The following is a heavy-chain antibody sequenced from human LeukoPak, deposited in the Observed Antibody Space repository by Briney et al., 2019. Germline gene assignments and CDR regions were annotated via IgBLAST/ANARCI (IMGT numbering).Heavy chain of an antibody. Sequence: GGSLRLSCVASGFPFSSYWMTWVRQAPGKGLEWVSAISGSGGSTYYADSVKGRFTISRDNSKITLYLQMNSLRAEDTAVYYCAKETRNRGVDPWGQGTLVTVSS. D-gene: IGHD1-14*01. CDR2: ISGSGGST. CDR1: GFPFSSYW. CDR3: AKETRNRGVDP. J-gene: IGHJ5*02. V-gene: IGHV3-23*01.